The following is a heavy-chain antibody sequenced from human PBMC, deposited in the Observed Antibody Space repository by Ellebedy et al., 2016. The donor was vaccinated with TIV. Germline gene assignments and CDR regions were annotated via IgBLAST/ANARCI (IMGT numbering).Heavy chain of an antibody. CDR3: ARGQIPYADYELYYFDY. CDR2: ISSDGTKT. D-gene: IGHD4-17*01. V-gene: IGHV3-30*04. CDR1: GFTFSSYA. J-gene: IGHJ4*02. Sequence: GESLKISCAASGFTFSSYAMHWVRQAPGKGLEWVAVISSDGTKTYYADSVRGRFTISRDNSKNSLFLQMNSLRPEGTAVYYCARGQIPYADYELYYFDYWGQGTLVTFSS.